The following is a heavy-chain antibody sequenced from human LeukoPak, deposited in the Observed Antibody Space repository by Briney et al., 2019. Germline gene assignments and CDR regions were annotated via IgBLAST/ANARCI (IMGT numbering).Heavy chain of an antibody. CDR3: ARRARGYFDY. CDR1: GGSISSYY. CDR2: IYYSGST. D-gene: IGHD1-26*01. J-gene: IGHJ4*02. V-gene: IGHV4-59*08. Sequence: PSETLSLTCTVSGGSISSYYWSWIRQPPGEGLEWIGYIYYSGSTNYNPSLKSRVTISVDTSKNQFSLKLSSVTAADTAVYYCARRARGYFDYWGQGTLVTVSS.